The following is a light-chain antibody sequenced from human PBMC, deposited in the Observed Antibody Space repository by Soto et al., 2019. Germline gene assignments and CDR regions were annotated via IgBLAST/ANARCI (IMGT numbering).Light chain of an antibody. J-gene: IGKJ5*01. CDR2: DVS. V-gene: IGKV3-15*01. CDR3: QQYNNWPFS. Sequence: DIVMTQSASSLSVSPGERVTLSCRAGQGVTTNFAWYQQKSGQSPRLLIYDVSTRATGVPARFSGTGSETDFTLTISGLQSEDSAVYFCQQYNNWPFSFGQGTRLEIK. CDR1: QGVTTN.